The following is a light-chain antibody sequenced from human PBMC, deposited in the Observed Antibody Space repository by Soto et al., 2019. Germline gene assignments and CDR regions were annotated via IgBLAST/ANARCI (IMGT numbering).Light chain of an antibody. CDR1: QILTGSY. CDR3: QQYTNSPET. V-gene: IGKV3-20*01. Sequence: IVFTQSPCTLSLYKGERATLSCRASQILTGSYLAWYQQKPGQAPRVLIYGANTRATGIPDRFSGSGSGTDFTLIISRLEPEDFAVYYCQQYTNSPETFGHGTKVDIK. J-gene: IGKJ1*01. CDR2: GAN.